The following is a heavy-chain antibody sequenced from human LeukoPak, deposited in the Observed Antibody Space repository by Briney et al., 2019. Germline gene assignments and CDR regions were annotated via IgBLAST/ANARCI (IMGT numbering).Heavy chain of an antibody. V-gene: IGHV3-30*04. J-gene: IGHJ6*03. CDR2: ISYDGSNK. CDR1: GFTFSSYA. D-gene: IGHD3-10*01. Sequence: GGSLRLSCAASGFTFSSYAMHWVRQAPGKGLEWVAVISYDGSNKYYADSVKGRFTISRDNSKNTLYLQMNSLRAEDTAVYYCARGDYYGSGSYYHYYYYYMDVWGKGTTVTISS. CDR3: ARGDYYGSGSYYHYYYYYMDV.